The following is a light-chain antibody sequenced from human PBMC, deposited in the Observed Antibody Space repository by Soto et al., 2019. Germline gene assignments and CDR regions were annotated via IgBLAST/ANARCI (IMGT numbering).Light chain of an antibody. CDR1: QSISSW. V-gene: IGKV1-5*03. CDR2: KAS. CDR3: QQYNSYWT. Sequence: ASVGDRVTITCRASQSISSWLAWYQQKPGKAPKLLIYKASSLESGVPSRFSGSGSGTEFTLTISSLQPDDFATYYCQQYNSYWTLGQGTKVDIK. J-gene: IGKJ1*01.